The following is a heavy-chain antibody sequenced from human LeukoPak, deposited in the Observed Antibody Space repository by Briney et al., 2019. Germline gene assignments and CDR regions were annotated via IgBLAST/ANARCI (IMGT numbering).Heavy chain of an antibody. CDR2: NYYSGST. D-gene: IGHD5-18*01. CDR3: SENFVYSYGCPHYYIDY. V-gene: IGHV4-59*01. J-gene: IGHJ4*02. Sequence: SETLSLTCPAPGSFISSYFWSWIRPPPGKGQAWIGYNYYSGSTNYKPSIKSRVTIAVDTSKNQFSMKLSSVRAADPAVYYCSENFVYSYGCPHYYIDYWGQGTLVTVSS. CDR1: GSFISSYF.